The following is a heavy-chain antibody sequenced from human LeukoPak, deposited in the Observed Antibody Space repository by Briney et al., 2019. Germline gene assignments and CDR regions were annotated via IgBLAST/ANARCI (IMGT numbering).Heavy chain of an antibody. Sequence: ASVKVSCKASGYTFSMYNMHWVRQAPGQGLEWMGIISPTGGTSYAQKLQGRITVTRDTSTSTMFMDLSSLRSEDTAVYYCAREGVAGTGLDYWGQGTLVTVSS. V-gene: IGHV1-46*01. CDR2: ISPTGGT. D-gene: IGHD6-13*01. CDR1: GYTFSMYN. CDR3: AREGVAGTGLDY. J-gene: IGHJ4*02.